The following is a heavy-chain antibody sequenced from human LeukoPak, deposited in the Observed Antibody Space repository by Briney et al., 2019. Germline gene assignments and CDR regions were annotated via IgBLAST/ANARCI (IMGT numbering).Heavy chain of an antibody. V-gene: IGHV3-23*01. J-gene: IGHJ4*02. Sequence: PGGSLRLSCAASGFTFNTFAMSWVRQAPGKGLEWVSVISGSGGRTYYADSVKGRFTISRDNSKNTLYLQTNSLRAEDTAVYYCAKELYYDSSGYPSAFDYWGQGTLVTVSS. CDR1: GFTFNTFA. CDR3: AKELYYDSSGYPSAFDY. D-gene: IGHD3-22*01. CDR2: ISGSGGRT.